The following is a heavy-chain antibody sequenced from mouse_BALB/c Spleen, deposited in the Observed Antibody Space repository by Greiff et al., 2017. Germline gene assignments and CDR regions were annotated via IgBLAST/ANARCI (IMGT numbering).Heavy chain of an antibody. CDR3: ARNSYYYGSSSGYFDV. CDR1: GFSLSRYS. CDR2: IWGGGST. V-gene: IGHV2-6-4*01. D-gene: IGHD1-1*01. Sequence: QVQLQQSGPGLVAPSQSLSITCTVSGFSLSRYSVHWVRQPPGKGLEWLGMIWGGGSTDYNSALKSRLSISKDNSKSQVFLKMNSLQTDDTALYYCARNSYYYGSSSGYFDVWGAGTTVTVSS. J-gene: IGHJ1*01.